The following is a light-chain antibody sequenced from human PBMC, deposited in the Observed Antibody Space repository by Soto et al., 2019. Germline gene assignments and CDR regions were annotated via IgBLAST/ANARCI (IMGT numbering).Light chain of an antibody. CDR2: GNT. V-gene: IGLV1-40*01. CDR3: QSYDSSLSASV. Sequence: QSVLTQPPSVSGAPGQRVTISCTGSSSNIGAGYDEHWYQQLPGTAPKLLIYGNTNRPSGVPDRFSGSKSGTSVSLAITGLQAEDEADYYCQSYDSSLSASVFGGGTKLTVL. J-gene: IGLJ2*01. CDR1: SSNIGAGYD.